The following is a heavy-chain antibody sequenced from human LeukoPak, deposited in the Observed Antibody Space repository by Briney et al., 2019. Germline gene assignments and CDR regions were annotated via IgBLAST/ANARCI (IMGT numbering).Heavy chain of an antibody. D-gene: IGHD3-22*01. V-gene: IGHV3-30-3*01. CDR3: AKVRTPGSKGYDSSGYSLNFDY. Sequence: GGSLRLSCAASGFTFSSYAMHWVRQAPGKGLEWVAVISYDGSNKYYAGSVKGRFTISRDNSKNTLYLQMNSLRAEDTAVYYCAKVRTPGSKGYDSSGYSLNFDYWGQGTLVTVSS. CDR2: ISYDGSNK. J-gene: IGHJ4*02. CDR1: GFTFSSYA.